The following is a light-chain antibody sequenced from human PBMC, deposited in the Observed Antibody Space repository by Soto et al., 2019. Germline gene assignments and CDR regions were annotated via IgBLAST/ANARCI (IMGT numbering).Light chain of an antibody. V-gene: IGKV1-9*01. J-gene: IGKJ1*01. CDR3: QQLNDYPLT. Sequence: DIQLTQSPSFLSASVGDRVIITCRANQDIASYLAWYQQKPGKAPTLLIYDASTLQSGVPSKFSGSGSGTEFTLTTSCLQPEDFATYYCQQLNDYPLTFGQGTKVEIK. CDR1: QDIASY. CDR2: DAS.